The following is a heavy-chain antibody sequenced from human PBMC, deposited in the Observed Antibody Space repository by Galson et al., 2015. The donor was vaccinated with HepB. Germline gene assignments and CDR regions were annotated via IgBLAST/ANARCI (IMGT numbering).Heavy chain of an antibody. J-gene: IGHJ3*02. CDR3: ARGGRSRYDAFDI. D-gene: IGHD3-16*01. Sequence: QSGAEVKKPGESLKISCKVSGYSFTSYWIGWVRQMPGKGLEWMGIIYPGDSDTRYIPSFQGQVSISGDKSISTAYLQWSSLKASDSAIYYCARGGRSRYDAFDIWGQGTMVIVSS. CDR1: GYSFTSYW. V-gene: IGHV5-51*03. CDR2: IYPGDSDT.